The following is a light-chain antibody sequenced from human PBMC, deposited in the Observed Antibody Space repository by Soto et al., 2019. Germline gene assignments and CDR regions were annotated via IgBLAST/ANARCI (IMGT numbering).Light chain of an antibody. Sequence: IVLTQSPGTLSLSPGERATLSCRASQTGSNSYLAWYQHKSGQAPRLLIYGVYTRASGIPDRFSGSGSGTEFTLTITRLEPEDFAVYYCQQSGSSPITFGQGTRLEIK. CDR1: QTGSNSY. CDR2: GVY. CDR3: QQSGSSPIT. V-gene: IGKV3-20*01. J-gene: IGKJ5*01.